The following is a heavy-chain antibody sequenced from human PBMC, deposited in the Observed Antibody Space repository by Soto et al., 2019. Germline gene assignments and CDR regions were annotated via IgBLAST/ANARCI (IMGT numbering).Heavy chain of an antibody. CDR2: ISWNRGNI. D-gene: IGHD6-19*01. Sequence: EVQLVESGGGLVQPGRSLRLSCAASGFTFEEYAMHWVRQVPGKGLEWVEDISWNRGNIAYGDSEKGRFTISRDNAKNSLYLQMNSLRPDDTAMYFCTKDRGRSGERRWAFDVWSQGTMVTVSS. V-gene: IGHV3-9*01. CDR1: GFTFEEYA. CDR3: TKDRGRSGERRWAFDV. J-gene: IGHJ3*01.